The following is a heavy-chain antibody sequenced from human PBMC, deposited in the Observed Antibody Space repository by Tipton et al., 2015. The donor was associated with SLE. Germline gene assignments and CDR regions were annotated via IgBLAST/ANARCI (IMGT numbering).Heavy chain of an antibody. Sequence: TLSLTCNVSGYSISSGYYWGWIRQFPGKGLEWIGSFYHSGSTYYNPSLKSRVTISVDTSKNQFSLKLSSVTAADTSVYYCARDSPFRAGLDVWGQGTTVTVPS. J-gene: IGHJ6*02. V-gene: IGHV4-38-2*02. CDR3: ARDSPFRAGLDV. CDR2: FYHSGST. CDR1: GYSISSGYY.